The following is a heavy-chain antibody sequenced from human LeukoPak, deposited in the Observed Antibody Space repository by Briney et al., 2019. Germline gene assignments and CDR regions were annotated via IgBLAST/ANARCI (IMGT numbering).Heavy chain of an antibody. D-gene: IGHD3-10*01. CDR1: EFTFSRYA. V-gene: IGHV3-23*01. CDR2: ISGSGATT. CDR3: ARDGIWHGSGSYMDY. Sequence: GGSLRLSCAASEFTFSRYAMSWVRQAPGKGLEWVSAISGSGATTDYADSVKGRFTISRDNSKNTLYLQMDSLRAEDTGVYYCARDGIWHGSGSYMDYWGQGTLVTVSS. J-gene: IGHJ4*02.